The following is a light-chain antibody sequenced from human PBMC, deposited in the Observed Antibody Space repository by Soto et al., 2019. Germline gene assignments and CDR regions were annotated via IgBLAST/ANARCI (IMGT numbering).Light chain of an antibody. V-gene: IGKV3-20*01. Sequence: ENVLTQPPGTLSLSPGERATLSCRASQSVSSDYLAWYQQKPGQPPRLLIYETSTRAIGIPDRFSGSGSGTEFTLTISRLEPEDFAVYFCQHFGNSPLWTFGQGTKVDIK. CDR1: QSVSSDY. J-gene: IGKJ1*01. CDR3: QHFGNSPLWT. CDR2: ETS.